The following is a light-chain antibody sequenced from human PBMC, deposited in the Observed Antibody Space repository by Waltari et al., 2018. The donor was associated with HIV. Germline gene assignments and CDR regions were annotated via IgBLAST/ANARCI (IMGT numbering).Light chain of an antibody. CDR2: GHL. J-gene: IGLJ3*02. CDR3: EAWDDSVTGPV. V-gene: IGLV1-44*01. Sequence: QSVLTQPPSASGPPGQRVTHPCSGNSPTFGPTPVIWYQQLPGAAPKLLLYGHLQRPSGVPDRFSGSKSATSASLVISDLHSDDEGTYYCEAWDDSVTGPVFGGGTKLTVL. CDR1: SPTFGPTP.